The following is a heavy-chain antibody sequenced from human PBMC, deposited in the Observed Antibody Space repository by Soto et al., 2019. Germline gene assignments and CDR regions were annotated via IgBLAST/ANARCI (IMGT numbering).Heavy chain of an antibody. J-gene: IGHJ4*02. CDR1: GGSISSYY. CDR2: IYYSGST. V-gene: IGHV4-59*08. D-gene: IGHD6-19*01. CDR3: ERDPKGYSSGWYDY. Sequence: SETLSLTCTVSGGSISSYYWSWIRQPPGKGLEWIGYIYYSGSTNYNPSLKSRVTISVDTSKNQFSLKLSSVTAADTAVYYCERDPKGYSSGWYDYWGQGTLVTV.